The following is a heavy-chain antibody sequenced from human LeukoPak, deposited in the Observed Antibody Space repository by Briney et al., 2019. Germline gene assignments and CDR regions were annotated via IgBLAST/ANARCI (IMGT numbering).Heavy chain of an antibody. CDR3: ARRPIRGYYFDY. CDR2: INHSGST. J-gene: IGHJ4*02. V-gene: IGHV4-34*01. Sequence: SETLSLTCAVYGGSFSGYYWSWIRQPPGKGLEWTGEINHSGSTNYNPSLKSRVTISVDTSKNQFSLKLSSVTAADTAVYYCARRPIRGYYFDYWGQGTLVTVSS. D-gene: IGHD4-23*01. CDR1: GGSFSGYY.